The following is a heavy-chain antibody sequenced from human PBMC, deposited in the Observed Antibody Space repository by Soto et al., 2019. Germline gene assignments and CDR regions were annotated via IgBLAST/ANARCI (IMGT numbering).Heavy chain of an antibody. CDR1: GDSISSSTYY. Sequence: QLQLQESGPGLVKPSETLSLTCTVSGDSISSSTYYWGWIRQPPGKGLEWIGSIQYSGNTYYNPSFKSRVTTSVDTSKNQLSLRLSSVTDAATAVYWCAKAMTGAKGTFDDWGQGTMVTVAS. D-gene: IGHD3-9*01. CDR2: IQYSGNT. J-gene: IGHJ3*01. V-gene: IGHV4-39*01. CDR3: AKAMTGAKGTFDD.